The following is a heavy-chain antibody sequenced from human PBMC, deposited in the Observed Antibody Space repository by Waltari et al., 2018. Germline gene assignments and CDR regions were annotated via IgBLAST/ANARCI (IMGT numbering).Heavy chain of an antibody. V-gene: IGHV1-18*01. D-gene: IGHD3-22*01. CDR3: ARPLPYYDSSGYYSAVDY. CDR2: IRHYNGNT. CDR1: GYTFTSYG. Sequence: QVQLVQSGAEVKKPGASVKVSCKASGYTFTSYGISWVRQAPGQGLEWMGWIRHYNGNTNYAQKLQGRGPMTPGTSTSTAYMELRSLRSDDTAVYYCARPLPYYDSSGYYSAVDYWGQGTLVTVSS. J-gene: IGHJ4*02.